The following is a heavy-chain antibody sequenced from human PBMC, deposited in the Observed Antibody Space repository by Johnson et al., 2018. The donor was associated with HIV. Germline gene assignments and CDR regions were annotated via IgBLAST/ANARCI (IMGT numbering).Heavy chain of an antibody. D-gene: IGHD2-8*02. CDR2: ISYDGSNK. CDR1: GFTFSTYG. CDR3: AKDQYCTGGVCYSGAFDI. Sequence: QVQLVESGGGVVQPGRSLRLSCTASGFTFSTYGIHWVRQAPGKGLEWVAVISYDGSNKYYADSVKGRFTISRDNSKNTLYLQMNSLRAEDTAVYYCAKDQYCTGGVCYSGAFDIWGQGTMVTVSS. J-gene: IGHJ3*02. V-gene: IGHV3-30*18.